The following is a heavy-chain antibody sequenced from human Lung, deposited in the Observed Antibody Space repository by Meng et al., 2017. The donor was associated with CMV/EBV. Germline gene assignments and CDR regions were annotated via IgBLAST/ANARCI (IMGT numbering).Heavy chain of an antibody. J-gene: IGHJ6*02. D-gene: IGHD2-2*01. V-gene: IGHV1-69*02. CDR3: ARAFIVVVPAAIGSPYGMDV. Sequence: XCKASGGTFSSYTISWVRQAPGQGLEWMGRIIPILGIANYAQKFQGRVTITADKSTSTAYMELSSLRSEDTAVYYCARAFIVVVPAAIGSPYGMDVWXQVTXVTVAS. CDR2: IIPILGIA. CDR1: GGTFSSYT.